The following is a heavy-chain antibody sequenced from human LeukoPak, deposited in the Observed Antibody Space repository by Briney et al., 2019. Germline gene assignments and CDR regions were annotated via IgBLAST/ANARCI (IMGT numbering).Heavy chain of an antibody. CDR1: GFTFNNYV. D-gene: IGHD5-18*01. Sequence: GGSLRLSCAASGFTFNNYVMHWVRQAPGKGLKWVALIPYDGSNKYYADSVRGRFTISRDNSKNTLYLQMNSLRAEDTAVYYCARVALGYSYASGMDVWGQGTTVTVSS. CDR3: ARVALGYSYASGMDV. CDR2: IPYDGSNK. V-gene: IGHV3-30-3*01. J-gene: IGHJ6*02.